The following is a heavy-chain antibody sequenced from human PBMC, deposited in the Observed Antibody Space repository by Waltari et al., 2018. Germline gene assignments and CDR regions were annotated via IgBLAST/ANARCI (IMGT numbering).Heavy chain of an antibody. CDR2: INPNSGGT. D-gene: IGHD2-2*01. Sequence: QVQLVQSGAEVKKPGASVKVSCKASGYTFTGYYMHWVRQAPGQGLEWMGRINPNSGGTNYAQKFQGRVTMTRDTSISTAYMELSRLRSDDTAVYYCARGPTRVVVPSSAGYYFDYWGQGTLVTVSS. CDR3: ARGPTRVVVPSSAGYYFDY. V-gene: IGHV1-2*06. J-gene: IGHJ4*02. CDR1: GYTFTGYY.